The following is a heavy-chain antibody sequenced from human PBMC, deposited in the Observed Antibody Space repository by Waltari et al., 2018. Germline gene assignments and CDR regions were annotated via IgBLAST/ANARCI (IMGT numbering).Heavy chain of an antibody. J-gene: IGHJ3*02. D-gene: IGHD6-13*01. CDR2: IIPRFGKT. V-gene: IGHV1-69*01. Sequence: QVQLLQSGAEVKKPGSSVKVSCKASGGSFRNYAISWVRQAPGQGLEWMGGIIPRFGKTNYAQKCQGRLTITADESTTIAYMDLSSLRFEDTAVYYCARGSYSSSWFNLKAFHIWGQGTMVTVSS. CDR3: ARGSYSSSWFNLKAFHI. CDR1: GGSFRNYA.